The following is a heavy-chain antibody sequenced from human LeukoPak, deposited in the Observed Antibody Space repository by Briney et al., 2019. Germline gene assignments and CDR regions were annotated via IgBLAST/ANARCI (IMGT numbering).Heavy chain of an antibody. J-gene: IGHJ6*03. D-gene: IGHD4-17*01. CDR1: GYTFTSYY. CDR2: INPSGGSI. CDR3: ARDPSKTTVTTAGASYYMDV. Sequence: ASVKVSCKASGYTFTSYYMHWVRQAPGQGLEWMGIINPSGGSISYAQKFQGRVTMTRDMTTSTVYMELSSLRSEDTAVYYCARDPSKTTVTTAGASYYMDVWGKGTTVTVSS. V-gene: IGHV1-46*01.